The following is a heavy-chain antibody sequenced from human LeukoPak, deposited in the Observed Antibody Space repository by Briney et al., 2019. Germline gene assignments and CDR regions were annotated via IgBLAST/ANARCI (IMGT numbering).Heavy chain of an antibody. CDR2: IYHSGST. J-gene: IGHJ4*02. CDR3: ASVPDYDILTGYSPYYFDY. CDR1: GGSISSSNW. V-gene: IGHV4-4*02. D-gene: IGHD3-9*01. Sequence: SGTLSLTCAVSGGSISSSNWWSWVRQPPGKGLEWIGEIYHSGSTNYNPSLKSRVTISVDKSKNQFSLKLSSATAADTAVYYCASVPDYDILTGYSPYYFDYWGQGTLVTVSS.